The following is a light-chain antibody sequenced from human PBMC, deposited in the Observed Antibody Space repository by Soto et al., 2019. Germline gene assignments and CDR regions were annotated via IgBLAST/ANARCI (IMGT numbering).Light chain of an antibody. CDR2: EVN. CDR1: SSDIGLYNY. J-gene: IGLJ1*01. V-gene: IGLV2-14*01. Sequence: QSALSQPAFMSGSPAQSVTIPCTGASSDIGLYNYVSWYQHHPAKAPKLLISEVNIRPSGLSDRFSASKTGNPASLSISGIHPEDEAFYNCSCISFTSSPVVFGTGTKVTVL. CDR3: SCISFTSSPVV.